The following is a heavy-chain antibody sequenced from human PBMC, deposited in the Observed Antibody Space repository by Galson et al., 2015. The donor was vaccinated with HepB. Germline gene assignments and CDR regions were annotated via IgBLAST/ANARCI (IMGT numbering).Heavy chain of an antibody. CDR2: IKQDGSEK. Sequence: SLRLSCAASGFTFSSYWMSWVRQAPGKGLEWVANIKQDGSEKYYVDSVKGRFTISRDNAKNSLYLQMNSLRAEDTAVYYCARGTRHISPHTTFDYWGQGTLVTVSS. J-gene: IGHJ4*02. V-gene: IGHV3-7*03. CDR1: GFTFSSYW. D-gene: IGHD1-1*01. CDR3: ARGTRHISPHTTFDY.